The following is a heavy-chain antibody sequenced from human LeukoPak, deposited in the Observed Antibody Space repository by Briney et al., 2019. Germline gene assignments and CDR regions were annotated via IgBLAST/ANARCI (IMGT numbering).Heavy chain of an antibody. V-gene: IGHV4-61*02. Sequence: SETLSLTCTVSGGSISSGSYYWSWIRQPAGKGLEWIGRIYTSGSTNYNPSLKSRVTISVDTSKNQFSLKLSSVTAADTAVYYCARDSAYCSSTSCYLTFDYWGQGTLVTVSS. CDR2: IYTSGST. CDR1: GGSISSGSYY. D-gene: IGHD2-2*01. CDR3: ARDSAYCSSTSCYLTFDY. J-gene: IGHJ4*02.